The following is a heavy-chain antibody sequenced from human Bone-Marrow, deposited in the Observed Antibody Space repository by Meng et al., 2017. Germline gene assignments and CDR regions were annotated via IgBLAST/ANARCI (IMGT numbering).Heavy chain of an antibody. Sequence: GESLKISCAASGFTFSSYAVSWVRQAPGKGLEWVSAISGSGGSTYYADSVKGRFTISRDNSKNTLYLQMNSLRAEDTAVYYCAKEYRDPYYYDSSGGYWGQGTRVTVSS. CDR3: AKEYRDPYYYDSSGGY. J-gene: IGHJ4*02. V-gene: IGHV3-23*01. CDR1: GFTFSSYA. CDR2: ISGSGGST. D-gene: IGHD3-22*01.